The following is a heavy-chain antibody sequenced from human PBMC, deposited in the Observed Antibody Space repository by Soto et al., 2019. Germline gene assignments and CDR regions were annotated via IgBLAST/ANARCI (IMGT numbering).Heavy chain of an antibody. CDR2: IYHSGST. CDR3: ARASSAGYSSSWYDY. V-gene: IGHV4-4*02. D-gene: IGHD6-13*01. Sequence: QVQLQESGPGLVKPSGALSLTCAVSSGSISSSNWWSLVRQPPGKGLEWIGEIYHSGSTNYNPSLKSRVTISVDKSKNQFSLKLSSVTAADTAVYDCARASSAGYSSSWYDYWGPGTLVTVSS. J-gene: IGHJ4*02. CDR1: SGSISSSNW.